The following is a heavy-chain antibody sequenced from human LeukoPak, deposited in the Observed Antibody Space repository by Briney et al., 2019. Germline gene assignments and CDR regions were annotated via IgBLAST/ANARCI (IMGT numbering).Heavy chain of an antibody. CDR2: IYHSGST. CDR3: ARAYSSSWYYNWFDP. CDR1: GYSISSGYY. Sequence: SETLSLTCTVSGYSISSGYYWGWIRQPPGKGLEWIGSIYHSGSTYYNPSLKSRVTISVDTSKNQFSLKLRSVTAADTAMYYCARAYSSSWYYNWFDPWGQGTLVTVSS. J-gene: IGHJ5*02. D-gene: IGHD6-13*01. V-gene: IGHV4-38-2*02.